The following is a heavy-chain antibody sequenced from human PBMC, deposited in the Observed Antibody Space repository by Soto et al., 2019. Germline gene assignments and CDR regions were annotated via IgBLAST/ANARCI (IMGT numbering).Heavy chain of an antibody. CDR3: AREGHDYGDHGFDY. J-gene: IGHJ4*02. CDR2: IYYSGST. CDR1: GGSISSYY. Sequence: SQTLSLTCTVSGGSISSYYWSWIRQPPGKGLEWIGYIYYSGSTNYNPSLKSRVTISVDTSKNQLSLKLSSVTAADTAVYYCAREGHDYGDHGFDYWGQGTLVTVSS. D-gene: IGHD4-17*01. V-gene: IGHV4-59*01.